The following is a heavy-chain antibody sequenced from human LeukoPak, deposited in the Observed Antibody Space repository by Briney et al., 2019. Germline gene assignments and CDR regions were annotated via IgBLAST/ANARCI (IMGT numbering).Heavy chain of an antibody. CDR2: IYYSGRT. D-gene: IGHD6-13*01. CDR3: ARGGIAAANWFDP. J-gene: IGHJ5*02. V-gene: IGHV4-59*12. CDR1: GGSISSYY. Sequence: SETLSLTCSVSGGSISSYYWSWIRQPPGKGLEWIGYIYYSGRTNYNPSLKSRVTISVDTSKNQFSLKLSSVTAADTAVYYCARGGIAAANWFDPWGQGTLVTVSS.